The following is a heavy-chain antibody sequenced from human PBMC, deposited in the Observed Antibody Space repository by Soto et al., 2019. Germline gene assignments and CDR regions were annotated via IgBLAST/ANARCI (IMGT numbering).Heavy chain of an antibody. CDR2: IIPIFGTP. V-gene: IGHV1-69*12. D-gene: IGHD2-2*01. CDR3: ARHVPAAGYYYGMDV. Sequence: QVQLVQSGAEVKRPGSSVKVSCKASGGAFSSYAISWVRQAPGQGLEWMGGIIPIFGTPNYAQKFQGRVTITADESTSTAYMELSSLRSEDTAVYYCARHVPAAGYYYGMDVWGQGTTVTVSS. J-gene: IGHJ6*02. CDR1: GGAFSSYA.